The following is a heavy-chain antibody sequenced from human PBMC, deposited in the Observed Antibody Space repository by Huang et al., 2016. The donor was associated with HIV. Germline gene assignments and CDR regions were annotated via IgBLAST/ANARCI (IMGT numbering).Heavy chain of an antibody. V-gene: IGHV4-39*01. Sequence: QLHLQQSGPGLVRPSETLSLICTVSGGSITISNHYWGWIRPTPGKGLEWIGNFYYSGDAYYTPSLKNRVSISRDTSKSQFSLRLSSVIATDTAVYYCASGEYGKNAYDIWGQGTVVTVSA. J-gene: IGHJ3*02. CDR2: FYYSGDA. CDR3: ASGEYGKNAYDI. D-gene: IGHD2-2*01. CDR1: GGSITISNHY.